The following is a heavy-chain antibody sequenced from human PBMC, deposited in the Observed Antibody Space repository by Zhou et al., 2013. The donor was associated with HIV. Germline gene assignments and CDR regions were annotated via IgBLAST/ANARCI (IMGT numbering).Heavy chain of an antibody. J-gene: IGHJ4*02. CDR2: ISAYNGNT. V-gene: IGHV1-18*01. Sequence: QVHLVQSGAEVKNPGASVKVSCKASGYTFTSYGISWVRQAPGQGLEWMGWISAYNGNTNYAQKLQGRVTMTTDTSTSTAYMELRSLRSDDTAVYYCARGAGIRVVGSGYQGLFDYWGQGTLVTVSS. CDR1: GYTFTSYG. D-gene: IGHD3-10*01. CDR3: ARGAGIRVVGSGYQGLFDY.